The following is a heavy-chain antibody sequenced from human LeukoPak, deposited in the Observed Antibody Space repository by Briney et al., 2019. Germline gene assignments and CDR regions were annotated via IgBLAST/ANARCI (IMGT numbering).Heavy chain of an antibody. J-gene: IGHJ4*02. V-gene: IGHV3-30*04. CDR3: ARDLN. CDR1: GFTFSSYA. CDR2: ISYDGSNK. Sequence: GGSLRLSCAASGFTFSSYAMHWVRQAPGKGLEWVAVISYDGSNKYYADSVKGRFTISRDNAKNSLYLQMNSLRAEDTAVYYCARDLNWGQGTLSPSPQ.